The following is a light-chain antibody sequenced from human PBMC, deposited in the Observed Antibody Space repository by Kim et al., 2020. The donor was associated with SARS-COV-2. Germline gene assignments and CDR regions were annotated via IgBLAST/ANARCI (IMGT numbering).Light chain of an antibody. J-gene: IGKJ1*01. CDR1: EFVNIW. V-gene: IGKV1-5*03. Sequence: PASIGDTVTITCRASEFVNIWLAWYQQRPGQAPKLLIQKTSRLVSGGPTRFSGGGSGTDFTLTISSLQPDDFATYFCQQYRSHSTFAQGTKVDIK. CDR2: KTS. CDR3: QQYRSHST.